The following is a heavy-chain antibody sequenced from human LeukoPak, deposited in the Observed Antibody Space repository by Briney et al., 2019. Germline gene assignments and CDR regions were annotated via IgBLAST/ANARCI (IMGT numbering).Heavy chain of an antibody. Sequence: GRSLRLSCAASGFTFSSYAMHWVRQAPGKGLEWVAVISYDGSNKYYADSVKGRFTISRDNSKNTLYLQMNSLRAEDTAVYYCAKGSYYNGLYYFDYWGQGTLVTVSS. D-gene: IGHD3-10*01. CDR3: AKGSYYNGLYYFDY. J-gene: IGHJ4*02. CDR1: GFTFSSYA. V-gene: IGHV3-30*04. CDR2: ISYDGSNK.